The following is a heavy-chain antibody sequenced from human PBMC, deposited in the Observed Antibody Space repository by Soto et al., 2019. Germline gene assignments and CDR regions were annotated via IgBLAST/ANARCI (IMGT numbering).Heavy chain of an antibody. CDR1: GFTLSSGA. CDR2: ISGSGGST. V-gene: IGHV3-23*01. Sequence: GGALRLSCAASGFTLSSGAKSWGRQAPGNGLEWVSAISGSGGSTYYADSVKGRFTISRDNSKNTLYLQMNSLRAEDTAVYYCAKTPLRFEEPDIWGQGTMVTVSS. D-gene: IGHD3-3*01. CDR3: AKTPLRFEEPDI. J-gene: IGHJ3*02.